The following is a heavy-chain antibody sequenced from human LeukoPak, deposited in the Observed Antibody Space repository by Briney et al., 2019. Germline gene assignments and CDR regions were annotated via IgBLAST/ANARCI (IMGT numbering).Heavy chain of an antibody. V-gene: IGHV4-61*02. CDR1: GGSISSGSYY. Sequence: PSETLSLTCTVSGGSISSGSYYWSWIRQPAGKGLEWIGRIYTSGSTNYNPSLKSRVTISVDTSKNQFSLKLSSVTAADTAVYYCARDRAAGLLPPENDAFDIWGQGTMVTVSS. J-gene: IGHJ3*02. CDR3: ARDRAAGLLPPENDAFDI. CDR2: IYTSGST. D-gene: IGHD6-13*01.